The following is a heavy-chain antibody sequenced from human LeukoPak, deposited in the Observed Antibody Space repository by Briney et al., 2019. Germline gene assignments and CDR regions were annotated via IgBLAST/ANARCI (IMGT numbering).Heavy chain of an antibody. V-gene: IGHV1-3*01. D-gene: IGHD2-15*01. CDR2: ISAGNGNT. J-gene: IGHJ4*02. CDR3: ARGVVAATLFDY. Sequence: ASVKVSCKASGYTFTSYAIHWVRQAPGQRLEWMGWISAGNGNTKYSQNFQGRVTFISNTSATTAFMELSSLRSEDAAVYYCARGVVAATLFDYWGQGTLVTVSS. CDR1: GYTFTSYA.